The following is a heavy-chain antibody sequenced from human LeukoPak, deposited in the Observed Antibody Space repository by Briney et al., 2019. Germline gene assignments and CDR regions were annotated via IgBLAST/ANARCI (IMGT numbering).Heavy chain of an antibody. CDR2: TKSKTDGGTT. CDR1: GFTFSNAW. Sequence: GGSLRLSCAASGFTFSNAWMSWVRQAPGKGVEWVGRTKSKTDGGTTDYAAPVKGRFTISRDDSKNTLYLQMNSLKTEDTAVYYCTTVHSYYYDSSGYPYFDYWGQGTLVTVSS. CDR3: TTVHSYYYDSSGYPYFDY. J-gene: IGHJ4*02. D-gene: IGHD3-22*01. V-gene: IGHV3-15*01.